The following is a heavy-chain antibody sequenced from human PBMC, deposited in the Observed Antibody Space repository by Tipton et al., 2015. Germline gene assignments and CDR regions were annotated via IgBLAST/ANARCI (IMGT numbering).Heavy chain of an antibody. D-gene: IGHD3-10*01. V-gene: IGHV4-38-2*01. J-gene: IGHJ4*02. CDR3: ARGLLLWFGMSDY. CDR1: AYSISSDYY. Sequence: TLSLTCAVSAYSISSDYYWGWIRQPPGKGLEWIGSISHSGNTYYNPSLKSRVTMSRDTSKNQFSLKLTSVTAADTAVYYCARGLLLWFGMSDYWGRGTLVPVSS. CDR2: ISHSGNT.